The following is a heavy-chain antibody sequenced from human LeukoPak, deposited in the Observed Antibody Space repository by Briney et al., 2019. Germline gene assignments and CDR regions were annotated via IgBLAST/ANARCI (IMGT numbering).Heavy chain of an antibody. CDR2: ISSNGGST. Sequence: GGSLRLSCSASGFTFSSYAMHWVRQAPGKGLEYVSAISSNGGSTCYADSVKGRFTISRDNSKNTLYLQMSSLRAEDTAVYYCVKDRTMVRGVMLYYYYGMDVWGKGTTVTVSS. CDR1: GFTFSSYA. D-gene: IGHD3-10*01. CDR3: VKDRTMVRGVMLYYYYGMDV. V-gene: IGHV3-64D*06. J-gene: IGHJ6*04.